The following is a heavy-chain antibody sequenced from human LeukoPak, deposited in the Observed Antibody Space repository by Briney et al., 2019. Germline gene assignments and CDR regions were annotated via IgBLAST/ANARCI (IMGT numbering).Heavy chain of an antibody. CDR3: ARATGGAAAADFDP. D-gene: IGHD6-13*01. CDR1: GGSISSGGYY. V-gene: IGHV4-31*03. J-gene: IGHJ5*02. Sequence: TSQTLSLTCTVSGGSISSGGYYWSWMRQHPGKGLEWIGFIYYSGSTYYNPSLKSRVTISIDTSKNQFSLKLSSVTAADTAVYYCARATGGAAAADFDPWGQGTLVTVSS. CDR2: IYYSGST.